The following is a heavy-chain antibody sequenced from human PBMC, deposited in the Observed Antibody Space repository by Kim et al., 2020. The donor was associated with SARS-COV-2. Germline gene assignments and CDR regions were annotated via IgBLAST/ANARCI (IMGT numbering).Heavy chain of an antibody. Sequence: SETLSLTCTVSGGSISSSSYYWGWIRQPPGKGLEWIGSIYYSGSTYYNPSLKSRVTISVDTSKNQFSLKLSSVTAADTAVYYCARLWGQQLVTSWFDPWGQGTLVTVSS. CDR1: GGSISSSSYY. J-gene: IGHJ5*02. CDR3: ARLWGQQLVTSWFDP. V-gene: IGHV4-39*01. CDR2: IYYSGST. D-gene: IGHD6-13*01.